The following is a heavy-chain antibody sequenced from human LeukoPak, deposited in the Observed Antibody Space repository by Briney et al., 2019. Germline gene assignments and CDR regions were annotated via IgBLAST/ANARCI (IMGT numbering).Heavy chain of an antibody. Sequence: PSETLSLTCTVSGDSIGSSSYYWGWIRQPPGKGLEWIGNIYFSGSTYYNPSLKSRVTISLDTSKNQFSLKLSSVTAADTAVYYCARDNWGKDYWGQGTLVTVSS. V-gene: IGHV4-39*07. CDR3: ARDNWGKDY. J-gene: IGHJ4*02. CDR2: IYFSGST. D-gene: IGHD7-27*01. CDR1: GDSIGSSSYY.